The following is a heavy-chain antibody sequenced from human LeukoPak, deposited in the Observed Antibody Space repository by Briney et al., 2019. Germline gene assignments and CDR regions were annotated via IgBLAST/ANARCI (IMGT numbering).Heavy chain of an antibody. D-gene: IGHD1-26*01. J-gene: IGHJ6*03. CDR1: GGSISNYY. Sequence: PSETLSLTCTVSGGSISNYYWSWIRQPAGKGLEWIGRIYTSGSSNYNPSLKSRITMSVDTSKSEFSLTVTSVTAADTAVYYCARGGSYFYDYYMDVWGKGATVTVSS. CDR2: IYTSGSS. CDR3: ARGGSYFYDYYMDV. V-gene: IGHV4-4*07.